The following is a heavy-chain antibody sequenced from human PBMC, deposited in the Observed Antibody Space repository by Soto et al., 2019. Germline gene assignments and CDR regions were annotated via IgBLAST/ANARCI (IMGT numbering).Heavy chain of an antibody. CDR1: GYTFTSYG. CDR3: ARDEGPNYYYYGMDV. J-gene: IGHJ6*02. CDR2: ISAYNGNT. V-gene: IGHV1-18*01. Sequence: QVQLVQSGAEVKKPGASVKVSCKASGYTFTSYGISWVRQAPGQGLEWMGWISAYNGNTNYAQKLQGRVTMTTDTSTSTAYMELRSLRSGDTAVYYCARDEGPNYYYYGMDVWGQGTTVTVSS.